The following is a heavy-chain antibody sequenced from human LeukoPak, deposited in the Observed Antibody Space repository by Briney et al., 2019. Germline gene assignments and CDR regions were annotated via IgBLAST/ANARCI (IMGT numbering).Heavy chain of an antibody. CDR1: GYTFTSYG. Sequence: ASVKVSCKASGYTFTSYGISWVRQAPGQGLEWMGWISAYNGNTNYAQKLQGRVTMTTDTSTSTAYMELRSLRSDDTAVYYCARVISGSYLYYFDYWGQGTLVTVSS. CDR3: ARVISGSYLYYFDY. CDR2: ISAYNGNT. J-gene: IGHJ4*02. D-gene: IGHD1-26*01. V-gene: IGHV1-18*01.